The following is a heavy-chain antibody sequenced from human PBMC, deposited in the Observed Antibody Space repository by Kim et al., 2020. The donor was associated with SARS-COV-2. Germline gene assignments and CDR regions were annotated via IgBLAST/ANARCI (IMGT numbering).Heavy chain of an antibody. CDR3: ARELASITIFGVVPNWFDP. V-gene: IGHV1-18*01. CDR2: ISAYNGNT. D-gene: IGHD3-3*01. CDR1: GYTFTSYG. Sequence: ASVKVSCKASGYTFTSYGISWVRQAPGQGLEWMGWISAYNGNTNYAQKLQGRVTMTTDTSTSTAYMELRSLRSDDTAVYYCARELASITIFGVVPNWFDPWGQGTLVTVSS. J-gene: IGHJ5*02.